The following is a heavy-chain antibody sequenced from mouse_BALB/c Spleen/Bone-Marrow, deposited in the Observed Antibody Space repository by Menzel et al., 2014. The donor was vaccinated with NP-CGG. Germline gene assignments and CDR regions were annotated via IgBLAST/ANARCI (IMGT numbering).Heavy chain of an antibody. Sequence: QVQLQQSGAELVKPGAPVKLSCKASGYTFTSYWMNWVKQRPGRGLEWIGRIDPSDSETHYNQKFKDKATLTVDKSSSTAYIQLSSVTSEDSAVYYCARALGDGYYYAMDYWGQGTSVTVSS. CDR1: GYTFTSYW. V-gene: IGHV1-69*02. CDR2: IDPSDSET. J-gene: IGHJ4*01. D-gene: IGHD2-3*01. CDR3: ARALGDGYYYAMDY.